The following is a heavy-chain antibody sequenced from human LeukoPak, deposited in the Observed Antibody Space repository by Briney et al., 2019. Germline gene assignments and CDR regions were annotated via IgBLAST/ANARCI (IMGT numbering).Heavy chain of an antibody. J-gene: IGHJ4*02. CDR2: IYYSGST. CDR1: GGFISSSSYY. CDR3: ARRVLMRSSSSRFDY. D-gene: IGHD2-2*01. V-gene: IGHV4-39*01. Sequence: PSETLSLTCTVAGGFISSSSYYWGWIRQPPGKGLEWIGSIYYSGSTYYNPSLKSRVTISVDTSKNQFSLKLKSVIAADTAVYYCARRVLMRSSSSRFDYWGQGTLVTVSS.